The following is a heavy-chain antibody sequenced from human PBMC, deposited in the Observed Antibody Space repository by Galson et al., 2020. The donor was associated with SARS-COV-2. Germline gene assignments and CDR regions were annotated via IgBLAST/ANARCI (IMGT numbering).Heavy chain of an antibody. J-gene: IGHJ6*02. CDR1: GFTFSSYA. V-gene: IGHV3-23*01. CDR2: TSGSGGST. Sequence: GGSLRLSCAASGFTFSSYAMNWVRQAPGKGLEWVSATSGSGGSTYYADSVKGRFTISRDNSKNTLYLQMNSLRAEDTAVYYCAIKEGYYYYGMDVWGQGTTVTVSS. CDR3: AIKEGYYYYGMDV.